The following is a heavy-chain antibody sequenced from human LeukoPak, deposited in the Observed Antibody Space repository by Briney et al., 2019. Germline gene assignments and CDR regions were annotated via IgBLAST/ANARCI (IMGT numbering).Heavy chain of an antibody. CDR1: GFMFSSYG. CDR3: ARVGYCSGGNCYFNAFDI. Sequence: GRSLRLSCAASGFMFSSYGLHWVRQAPGKGLEWVALISYDGSDKYYADSVKGRFTISRDNSKNTLYLQVSSLRAEDTSVYYCARVGYCSGGNCYFNAFDIWGQGTMVTVSS. CDR2: ISYDGSDK. D-gene: IGHD2-15*01. J-gene: IGHJ3*02. V-gene: IGHV3-30-3*01.